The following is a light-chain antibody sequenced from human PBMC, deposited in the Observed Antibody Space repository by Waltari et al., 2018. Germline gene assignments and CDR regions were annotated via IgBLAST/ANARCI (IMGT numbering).Light chain of an antibody. CDR1: NIGSKS. V-gene: IGLV3-21*02. Sequence: SSVLTQPPSVSMAPGQTARITCGGNNIGSKSVHCYQRKPGQAPVLVVYDDSDRPSGYPERFSVSNSGNTATLTISRVEAGDEADYDCQVWDSSSDHQWLFGRGTKLSVL. J-gene: IGLJ3*02. CDR2: DDS. CDR3: QVWDSSSDHQWL.